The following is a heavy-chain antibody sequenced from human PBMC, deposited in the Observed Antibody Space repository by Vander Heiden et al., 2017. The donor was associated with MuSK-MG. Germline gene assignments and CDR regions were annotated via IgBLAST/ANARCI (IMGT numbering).Heavy chain of an antibody. J-gene: IGHJ4*01. V-gene: IGHV3-48*04. CDR2: ISVSTNTI. CDR3: VRSRWEWELLNFDY. CDR1: GFTFSTYT. D-gene: IGHD3-10*01. Sequence: EVQLVESGGGLVQPGGSLRLSCAASGFTFSTYTMNWVRQAPGKGLEWVSYISVSTNTIYYAGSVKGRFTISRDNAKNSLYLQMNSLRAEDTAVYYCVRSRWEWELLNFDYWGHGTLVTLSS.